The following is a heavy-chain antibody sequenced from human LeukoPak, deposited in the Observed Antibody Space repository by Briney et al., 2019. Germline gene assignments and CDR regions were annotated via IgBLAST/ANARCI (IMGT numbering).Heavy chain of an antibody. D-gene: IGHD1-7*01. V-gene: IGHV4-59*12. CDR2: IYYSGST. Sequence: SETLSLTCTVSGGSISSYYWSWIRQPPGKGLEWIGYIYYSGSTNYNPSLKSRVTISVDKSKNQFSLKLSSVTAADTAVYYCARGAGDWNYSDYYYMDVWGKGTTVTVSS. J-gene: IGHJ6*03. CDR3: ARGAGDWNYSDYYYMDV. CDR1: GGSISSYY.